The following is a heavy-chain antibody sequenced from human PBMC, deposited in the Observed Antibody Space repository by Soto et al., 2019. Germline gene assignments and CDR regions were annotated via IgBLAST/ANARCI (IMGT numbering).Heavy chain of an antibody. J-gene: IGHJ5*01. CDR2: IGGSNTDR. D-gene: IGHD1-26*01. V-gene: IGHV3-23*01. Sequence: DVQLLQSGGGLVQPGGSLTLSCAASRFIFSDYAMNWVRQAPGKGPEWGSSIGGSNTDRYYADSVKGRFIISRDNSKNTMYLQMNSLRDDDTAVYYCAKDAVSYNGKWDWFDSWGQGTLVTVSS. CDR1: RFIFSDYA. CDR3: AKDAVSYNGKWDWFDS.